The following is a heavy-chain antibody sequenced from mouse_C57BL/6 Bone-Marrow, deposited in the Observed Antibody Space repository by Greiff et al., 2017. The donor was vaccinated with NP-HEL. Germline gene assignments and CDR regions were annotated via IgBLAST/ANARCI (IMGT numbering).Heavy chain of an antibody. Sequence: QVQLQQPGAELVKPGASVKLSCKASGYTFTSYWMHWVKQRHGQGLEWIGMIHPNSGSTNYNEKFKSKATLTVNKASSTAYRQLSSRTSEDSAVYYYERVDFDYWGQGTTLTVSS. CDR3: ERVDFDY. V-gene: IGHV1-64*01. J-gene: IGHJ2*01. CDR1: GYTFTSYW. CDR2: IHPNSGST.